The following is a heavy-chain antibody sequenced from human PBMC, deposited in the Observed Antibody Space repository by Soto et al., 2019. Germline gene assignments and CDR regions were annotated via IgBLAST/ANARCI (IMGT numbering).Heavy chain of an antibody. CDR1: GLTFSSCH. CDR3: ARDKDWAFDN. Sequence: PGGSLRLSCAASGLTFSSCHMNWVRQAPGKGLEWVSYIFVTSTIIYYADSVKGRFTVSRDNAQNSLSLQMNSLRVEDTGIYYCARDKDWAFDNWGQGTLVTVSS. J-gene: IGHJ4*02. CDR2: IFVTSTII. V-gene: IGHV3-48*04. D-gene: IGHD3-9*01.